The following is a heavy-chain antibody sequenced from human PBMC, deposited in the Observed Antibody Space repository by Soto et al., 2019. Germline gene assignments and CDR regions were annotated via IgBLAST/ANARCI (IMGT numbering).Heavy chain of an antibody. CDR1: GFTFSSYA. Sequence: GGSLRLSCAASGFTFSSYAMSWVRQAPGKGLEWVSAISGSGGSTYYADSVKGRFTISRDNSKNTLYLQMNSLRAEDTAVYYCAKDLPGTTGKVPRPRHFDYWGQGTLVTVSS. J-gene: IGHJ4*02. CDR2: ISGSGGST. CDR3: AKDLPGTTGKVPRPRHFDY. D-gene: IGHD4-17*01. V-gene: IGHV3-23*01.